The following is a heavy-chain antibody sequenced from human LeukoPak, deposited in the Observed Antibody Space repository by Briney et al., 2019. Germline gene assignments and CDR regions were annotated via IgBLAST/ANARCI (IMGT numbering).Heavy chain of an antibody. CDR3: AKTSDQLLYSKFDF. CDR2: IQYDGSYK. D-gene: IGHD2-2*02. Sequence: GGSLRLSRATSGFTFSFFGMHWVRQAPGKGLEWVAFIQYDGSYKFYADSVQGRFSISRDNSKSTLFLQMNSLRPDDTALYYCAKTSDQLLYSKFDFWGQGTLVTVSS. J-gene: IGHJ4*02. V-gene: IGHV3-30*02. CDR1: GFTFSFFG.